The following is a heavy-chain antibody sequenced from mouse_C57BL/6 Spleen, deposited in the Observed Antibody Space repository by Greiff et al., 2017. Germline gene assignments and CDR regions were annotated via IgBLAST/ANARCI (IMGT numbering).Heavy chain of an antibody. CDR2: ISTGGGST. CDR3: ARHGEYYGSSPYWYFDV. V-gene: IGHV5-12*01. D-gene: IGHD1-1*01. CDR1: GFTFSDYY. J-gene: IGHJ1*03. Sequence: EVQLVESGGGLVQPGGSLKLSCAASGFTFSDYYMYWVRQTPEKRLEWVAYISTGGGSTYYPDTVKGRFTISRDNAKNTLYLQMRRLKSEDTAMYYCARHGEYYGSSPYWYFDVWGTGTTVTVSS.